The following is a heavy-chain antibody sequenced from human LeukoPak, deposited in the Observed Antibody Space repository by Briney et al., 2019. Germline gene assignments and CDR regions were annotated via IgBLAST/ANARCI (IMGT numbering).Heavy chain of an antibody. CDR2: INSKSGDR. Sequence: ASVKVSCKASGYTSTGHYMHWARQAPGQGLEWMGWINSKSGDRNSAQKFQGRVTMTRDTSISTVYMELSRLRPDDTAVYYCAREGWDRTDTAELDHWGQGTLVTVSS. J-gene: IGHJ4*02. CDR1: GYTSTGHY. D-gene: IGHD1-14*01. CDR3: AREGWDRTDTAELDH. V-gene: IGHV1-2*02.